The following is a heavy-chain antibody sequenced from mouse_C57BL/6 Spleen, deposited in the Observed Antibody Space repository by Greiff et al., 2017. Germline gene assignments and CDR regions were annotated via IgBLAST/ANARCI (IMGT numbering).Heavy chain of an antibody. D-gene: IGHD2-5*01. J-gene: IGHJ1*03. Sequence: EVKLVESGPGLVKPSQSLSLTCSVTGYSITSGYYWNWIRQFPGNKLEWMGYISYDGSNNYNPSLKNRISITRDTSKNQFFLKLNSVTTEDTATYYCAREAYYSNYVRYFDVWGTGTTVTVSS. CDR1: GYSITSGYY. CDR2: ISYDGSN. CDR3: AREAYYSNYVRYFDV. V-gene: IGHV3-6*01.